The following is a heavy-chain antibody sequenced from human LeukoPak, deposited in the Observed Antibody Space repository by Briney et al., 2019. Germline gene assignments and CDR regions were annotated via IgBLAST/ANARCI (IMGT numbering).Heavy chain of an antibody. V-gene: IGHV3-7*01. CDR3: ARSLNFYDSSGPVPGWFDP. CDR1: GFTVSGFW. J-gene: IGHJ5*02. D-gene: IGHD3-22*01. CDR2: IKQEGSQK. Sequence: GGSLRLSCVVSGFTVSGFWMSWVRQAPGEGLEWVASIKQEGSQKYYVDSVRGRFTISSDNAKNSLYLQMNSLRAEDTAVYYCARSLNFYDSSGPVPGWFDPWGQGTLVTVSS.